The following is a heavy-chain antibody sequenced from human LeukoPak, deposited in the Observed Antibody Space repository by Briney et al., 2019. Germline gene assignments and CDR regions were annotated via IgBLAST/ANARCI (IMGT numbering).Heavy chain of an antibody. J-gene: IGHJ6*03. Sequence: GGSLRLSCAASGFTFSSYSMNWVRQAPGKGLEWVSSISSSSSYIYYADSAKGRFTISRDNAKNSLYLQMNSLRAEDTAVYYCARGSYDYGDYVPDYYYYMDVWGKGTTVTVSS. CDR3: ARGSYDYGDYVPDYYYYMDV. CDR1: GFTFSSYS. D-gene: IGHD4-17*01. V-gene: IGHV3-21*01. CDR2: ISSSSSYI.